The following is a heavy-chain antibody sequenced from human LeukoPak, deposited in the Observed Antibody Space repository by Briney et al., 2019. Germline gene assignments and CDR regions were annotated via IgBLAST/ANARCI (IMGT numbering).Heavy chain of an antibody. CDR1: GGSISSSSYY. Sequence: KASETLSLTCTVSGGSISSSSYYWGWIRQPPGKGLESIGSIAYSGSTNYNPSLKSRVTISVDTSKNQFSLTLSSVTAADAAVYYCARRGSWFGEFLLNYYYYYMDAWGKGTTVTISS. J-gene: IGHJ6*03. V-gene: IGHV4-39*07. CDR3: ARRGSWFGEFLLNYYYYYMDA. CDR2: IAYSGST. D-gene: IGHD3-10*01.